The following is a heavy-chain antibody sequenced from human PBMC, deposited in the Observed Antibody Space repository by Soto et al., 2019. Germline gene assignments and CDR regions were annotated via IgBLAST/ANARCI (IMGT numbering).Heavy chain of an antibody. V-gene: IGHV3-30*18. CDR3: AKDFAGACDY. J-gene: IGHJ4*02. CDR1: GFTFSSYG. Sequence: GGSLRLSCAASGFTFSSYGMHWVRQAPGKGLEWVAAISYDGSNKYYADSVKGRFTISRDNSKNTLYLQMNSLRAEDTAVYYCAKDFAGACDYWGQGTLVTVSS. D-gene: IGHD3-16*01. CDR2: ISYDGSNK.